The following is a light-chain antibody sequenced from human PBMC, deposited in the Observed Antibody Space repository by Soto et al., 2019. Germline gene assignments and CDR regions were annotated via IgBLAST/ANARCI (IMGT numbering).Light chain of an antibody. Sequence: QSVLTQPPSVSGAPGQWVTMSCTGSSSNIGAGCDVHWYQHLPGTAPKLLIYGNTNRPSGVPDRFSGSKSGTSASLAITGLQAEDEADYYCQSYDTSLSGPVVFGGGTKLTVL. CDR1: SSNIGAGCD. V-gene: IGLV1-40*01. J-gene: IGLJ2*01. CDR2: GNT. CDR3: QSYDTSLSGPVV.